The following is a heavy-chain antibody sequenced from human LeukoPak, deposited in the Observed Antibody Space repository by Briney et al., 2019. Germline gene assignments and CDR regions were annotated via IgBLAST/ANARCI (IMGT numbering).Heavy chain of an antibody. CDR3: ARVRSGWYSGYYFDY. V-gene: IGHV4-4*02. CDR1: GGSISSSNW. J-gene: IGHJ4*02. CDR2: IYHSGST. Sequence: SETLSLTCAVSGGSISSSNWWSWVRQPPGKGLEWIGEIYHSGSTNYNPSLKSRVTISVDKSKNQFSLKLSSVTAAGTAVYYCARVRSGWYSGYYFDYWGQGTLVTVSS. D-gene: IGHD6-19*01.